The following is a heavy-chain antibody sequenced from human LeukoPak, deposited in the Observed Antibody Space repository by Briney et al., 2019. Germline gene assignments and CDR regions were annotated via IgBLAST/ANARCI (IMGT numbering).Heavy chain of an antibody. CDR3: ARHVRPWGAFVSRGFDY. J-gene: IGHJ4*02. Sequence: SETLSLTCTVSGGSISSSSYYWGWLRQPPGKGLEWIGSIYYSGSTYYDPSLKSRFTISVDTSKNQFSLKLSSVTAADTAVYYCARHVRPWGAFVSRGFDYWGQGTLVTVSS. CDR2: IYYSGST. V-gene: IGHV4-39*01. CDR1: GGSISSSSYY. D-gene: IGHD1-26*01.